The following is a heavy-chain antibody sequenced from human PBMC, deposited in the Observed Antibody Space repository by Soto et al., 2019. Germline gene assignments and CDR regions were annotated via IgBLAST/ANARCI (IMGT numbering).Heavy chain of an antibody. D-gene: IGHD5-12*01. CDR2: IYYSGST. CDR3: ARGRQDAVPDIVATYGYNWFDP. CDR1: GGSISSGGYY. J-gene: IGHJ5*02. V-gene: IGHV4-31*03. Sequence: SETLSLTCTVSGGSISSGGYYWSWIRQHPGKGLEWIGYIYYSGSTYYNPSLKSRVTISVDTSKNQFSLKLSSVTAADTAVYYCARGRQDAVPDIVATYGYNWFDPWGQGTLVTVSS.